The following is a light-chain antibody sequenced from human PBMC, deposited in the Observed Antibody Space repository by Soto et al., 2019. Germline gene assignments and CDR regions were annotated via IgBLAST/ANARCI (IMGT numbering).Light chain of an antibody. J-gene: IGLJ1*01. CDR2: EVS. V-gene: IGLV2-8*01. CDR1: SSDVGGYNY. CDR3: TSYAGSNNYV. Sequence: QSVRTQVPSASGSPGQSVTISCTGTSSDVGGYNYVSWYQQHPGKAPKLMIYEVSKRPSGVPDRFSGSKSGNTASLTVSGLQAEDEADYYCTSYAGSNNYVFGTGTKVTVL.